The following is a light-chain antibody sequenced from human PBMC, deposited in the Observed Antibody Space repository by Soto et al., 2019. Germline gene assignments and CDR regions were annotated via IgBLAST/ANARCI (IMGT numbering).Light chain of an antibody. CDR3: NSYTSNNTYV. CDR1: SSDVGAFNY. CDR2: DVS. J-gene: IGLJ1*01. V-gene: IGLV2-14*03. Sequence: QSPLSQPARVSVSPGEAITISCSGTSSDVGAFNYVSWYQQHPGEAPKLMIYDVSNRPSGVSNRFSGSKSGNTASLTISGLRAEDEADYYCNSYTSNNTYVFGTGTKVTV.